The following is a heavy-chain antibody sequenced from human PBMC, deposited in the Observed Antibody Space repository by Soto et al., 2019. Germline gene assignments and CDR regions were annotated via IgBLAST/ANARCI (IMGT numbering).Heavy chain of an antibody. V-gene: IGHV3-23*01. CDR2: ISGSGANI. CDR1: GFTFSSFP. D-gene: IGHD4-17*01. J-gene: IGHJ3*02. Sequence: EVQLLESGGGLVQPGGSLRLSCTASGFTFSSFPLSWVRQAPGMGLEWVSAISGSGANIYYTDSVKGRFTISRDNSIDTLYLQMSHLRTEDTAVYYCAHPRGYGVFDAYDIWGQGTMVTVS. CDR3: AHPRGYGVFDAYDI.